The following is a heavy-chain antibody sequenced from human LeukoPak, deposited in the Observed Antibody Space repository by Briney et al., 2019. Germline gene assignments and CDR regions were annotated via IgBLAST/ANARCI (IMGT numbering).Heavy chain of an antibody. CDR3: ARDMGRDGYNWGFGH. CDR2: ISAYNGNT. Sequence: ASVKASCKASGYTFTSYGISWLRQAPGQGLEWMGWISAYNGNTNYAQNLQVRVTMTTDTSTSTAYMELRSLRSDDTALYYCARDMGRDGYNWGFGHWGQGTLVSVSS. V-gene: IGHV1-18*01. CDR1: GYTFTSYG. J-gene: IGHJ4*02. D-gene: IGHD5-24*01.